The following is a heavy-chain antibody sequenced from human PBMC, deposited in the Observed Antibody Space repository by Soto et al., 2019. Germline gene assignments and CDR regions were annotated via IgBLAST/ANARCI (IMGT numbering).Heavy chain of an antibody. CDR3: AKGLYSSVH. D-gene: IGHD6-19*01. CDR2: MSNDGSNK. Sequence: GGSLRLSCAASGFTFSSYGMHWIRQAPGKGLEWVAVMSNDGSNKDYADSVKGRFTISRDNSKDTLYLQMNSLRAEDTAVYYCAKGLYSSVHWGQGALVTVSS. CDR1: GFTFSSYG. V-gene: IGHV3-30*18. J-gene: IGHJ4*02.